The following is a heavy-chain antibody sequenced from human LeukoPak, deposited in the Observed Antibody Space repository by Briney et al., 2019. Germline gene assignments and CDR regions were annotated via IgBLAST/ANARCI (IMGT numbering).Heavy chain of an antibody. D-gene: IGHD4-17*01. CDR1: GFTFSSYG. Sequence: GGSLRLSCAASGFTFSSYGMHWVRQAPGKGLEWVAVISYDGSNKYYADSVKGRFTISRDNSKNTLYLQMNSLRAEDTAVYYCAKDYGGDIDAFDIWGQGTMVTVSS. CDR3: AKDYGGDIDAFDI. CDR2: ISYDGSNK. J-gene: IGHJ3*02. V-gene: IGHV3-30*18.